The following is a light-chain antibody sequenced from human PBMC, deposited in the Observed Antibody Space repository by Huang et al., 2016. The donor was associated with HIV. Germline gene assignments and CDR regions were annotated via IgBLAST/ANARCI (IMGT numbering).Light chain of an antibody. CDR3: QQRSNWLT. J-gene: IGKJ4*01. CDR1: QSVSSY. V-gene: IGKV3-11*01. CDR2: DAS. Sequence: ATLSLSPGERATLSCRASQSVSSYLAWYQQKPGQAPRLLIYDASNRATGIPARFSGSGSGTDFTLTISSLEPEDFAVYYCQQRSNWLTFGGGTKVEIK.